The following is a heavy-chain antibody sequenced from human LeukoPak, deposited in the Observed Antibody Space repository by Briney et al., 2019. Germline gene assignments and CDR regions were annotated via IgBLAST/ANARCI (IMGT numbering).Heavy chain of an antibody. CDR3: ATGRRIIVGDTPHWFDP. CDR1: GNTFSGYY. V-gene: IGHV1-2*02. J-gene: IGHJ5*02. D-gene: IGHD3-22*01. Sequence: ASVKVSCKASGNTFSGYYMHWVRQAPGQVLEWMGSINPNSGGTKYAQKFQGRVSMTRDTSISTAYMEMHSLRSDDTAVYFCATGRRIIVGDTPHWFDPWGQGTLVIVSS. CDR2: INPNSGGT.